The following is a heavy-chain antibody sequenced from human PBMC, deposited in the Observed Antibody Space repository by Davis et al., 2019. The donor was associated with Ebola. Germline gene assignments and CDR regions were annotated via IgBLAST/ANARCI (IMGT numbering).Heavy chain of an antibody. Sequence: GGSLRLSCAASGFTVSSNYMSWVRQAPGKGLEWVAVIWYDGSNKYYADSVKGRFTISRDNSKNTLYLQMNSLRAEDTAVYYCARDGWVVVPAAIDYYGMDVWGQGTTVTVSS. V-gene: IGHV3-33*08. CDR3: ARDGWVVVPAAIDYYGMDV. CDR2: IWYDGSNK. CDR1: GFTVSSNY. J-gene: IGHJ6*02. D-gene: IGHD2-2*02.